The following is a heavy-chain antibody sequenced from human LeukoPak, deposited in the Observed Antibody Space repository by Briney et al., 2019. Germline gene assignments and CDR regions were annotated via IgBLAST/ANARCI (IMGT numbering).Heavy chain of an antibody. J-gene: IGHJ5*02. CDR2: FDPEDGET. Sequence: ASVKLSCKVSGYTLTELSMNWVRQAPGNGRGWMGGFDPEDGETIYAQKFQGRVTMTEDTYTDAAYMELSSLRSEDTAVYYCATLMVRGVIRLNWFDPWGQGTLVTVSS. CDR1: GYTLTELS. V-gene: IGHV1-24*01. D-gene: IGHD3-10*01. CDR3: ATLMVRGVIRLNWFDP.